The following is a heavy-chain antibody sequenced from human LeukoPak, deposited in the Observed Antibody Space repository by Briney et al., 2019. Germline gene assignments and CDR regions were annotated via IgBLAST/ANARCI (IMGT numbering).Heavy chain of an antibody. CDR2: IWYDGSKT. J-gene: IGHJ4*02. CDR1: GFTFTNYG. Sequence: GGSLRLSCTTSGFTFTNYGINWVRQAPGKGLEWVAAIWYDGSKTSYTDSVKGRFTVSRDISKNTVYLQMNGLKAEDTAVYYCARDDCSTTPCYAYWGQGTLVTVSS. V-gene: IGHV3-33*01. CDR3: ARDDCSTTPCYAY. D-gene: IGHD2-2*01.